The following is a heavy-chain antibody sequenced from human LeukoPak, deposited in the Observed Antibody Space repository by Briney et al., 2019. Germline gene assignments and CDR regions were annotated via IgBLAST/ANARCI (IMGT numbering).Heavy chain of an antibody. CDR2: IYYSGGT. CDR1: GGSIRNYY. V-gene: IGHV4-59*01. Sequence: SETLSLTCTVSGGSIRNYYWGWIRQPPGKRLEWIGYIYYSGGTNYNPSLKSRVTMPVDTSKNQFSLKLTSVTAADTAVYYCTRENYFDYWGQGTLVTVSS. CDR3: TRENYFDY. J-gene: IGHJ4*02.